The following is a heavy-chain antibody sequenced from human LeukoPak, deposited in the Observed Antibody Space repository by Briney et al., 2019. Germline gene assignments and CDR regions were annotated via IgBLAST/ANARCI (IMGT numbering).Heavy chain of an antibody. Sequence: SQTLSLTCAISGDSVSSNSAAWNWIRQSPSRGLEWLGRTYYRSKWYNDYAVSVKSRITINSDTSKNQFSLQLNSVTPEDTAAYYCARGGIAVAGNNWFDPWGQGTLVTVSS. J-gene: IGHJ5*02. CDR3: ARGGIAVAGNNWFDP. CDR1: GDSVSSNSAA. D-gene: IGHD6-19*01. V-gene: IGHV6-1*01. CDR2: TYYRSKWYN.